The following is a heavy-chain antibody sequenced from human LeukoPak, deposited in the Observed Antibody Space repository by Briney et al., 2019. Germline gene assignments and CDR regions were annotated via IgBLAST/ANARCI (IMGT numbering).Heavy chain of an antibody. CDR1: GGSFSGYY. Sequence: SETLSLTCAVYGGSFSGYYWSWIRQPPGKGLEWIGEINHSGSTNYNPSLKSRVTISVDTSKSQFSLKLSSVTAADTAVYYCAARDVLTGLHDYWGQGTLVTVSS. J-gene: IGHJ4*02. CDR2: INHSGST. CDR3: AARDVLTGLHDY. V-gene: IGHV4-34*01. D-gene: IGHD3-9*01.